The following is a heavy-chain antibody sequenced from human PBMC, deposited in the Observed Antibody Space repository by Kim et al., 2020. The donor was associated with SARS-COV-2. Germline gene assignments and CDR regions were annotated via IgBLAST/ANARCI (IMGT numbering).Heavy chain of an antibody. D-gene: IGHD2-21*02. V-gene: IGHV4-31*02. CDR2: T. Sequence: TYYTPTLKSRGSISVDTSKNQFSLKRSSMTAADTAVYYCARPGGNSGDDYWGQGILVTVSS. CDR3: ARPGGNSGDDY. J-gene: IGHJ4*02.